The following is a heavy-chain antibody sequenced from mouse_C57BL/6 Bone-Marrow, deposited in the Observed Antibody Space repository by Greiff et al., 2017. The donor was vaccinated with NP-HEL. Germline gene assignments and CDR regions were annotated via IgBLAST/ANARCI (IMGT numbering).Heavy chain of an antibody. D-gene: IGHD4-1*01. Sequence: EVHLVESGGGLVKPGGSLKLSCAASGFTFSDYGMHWVRQAPEKGLEWVAYISSGSSTIYYADTVKGRFTISRDNAKNTLFLQMTSLRSEDTAMYYCARKNWGTFAYWGQGTLVTVSA. V-gene: IGHV5-17*01. CDR3: ARKNWGTFAY. CDR2: ISSGSSTI. J-gene: IGHJ3*01. CDR1: GFTFSDYG.